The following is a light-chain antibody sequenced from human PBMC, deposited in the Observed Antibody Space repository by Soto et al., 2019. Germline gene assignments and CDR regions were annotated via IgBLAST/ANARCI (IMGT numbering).Light chain of an antibody. V-gene: IGKV1-33*01. J-gene: IGKJ5*01. CDR2: DAS. Sequence: DIPMTQSPSSLSASVGDRVTITCQASQDISTYLNWYQQKPGKAPKLLIYDASNLETGVPSRFSGSGSGTDCTFTISSLQPEDIATYYCQQFEDFPRAIIFGQGTRLDLK. CDR1: QDISTY. CDR3: QQFEDFPRAII.